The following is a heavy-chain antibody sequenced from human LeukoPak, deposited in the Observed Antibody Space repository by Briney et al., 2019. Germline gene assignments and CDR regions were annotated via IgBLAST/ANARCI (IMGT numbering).Heavy chain of an antibody. J-gene: IGHJ4*02. V-gene: IGHV4-39*07. CDR1: GGSISSSSYY. Sequence: SETLSLTCTVSGGSISSSSYYWGWIRQPPGKGLEWIGSIYYSGSTYYNPSLKSRVTISIDTSKNQFSLKLSSVTAADTAVYYCARDKKGYSSGWYGQFDYWGQGTLVTVSS. CDR2: IYYSGST. D-gene: IGHD6-19*01. CDR3: ARDKKGYSSGWYGQFDY.